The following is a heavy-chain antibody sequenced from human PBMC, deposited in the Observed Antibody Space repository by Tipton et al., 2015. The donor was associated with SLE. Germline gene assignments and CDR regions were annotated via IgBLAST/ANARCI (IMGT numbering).Heavy chain of an antibody. CDR3: ARGISYGDWFDY. D-gene: IGHD4-17*01. CDR2: IYYSGST. V-gene: IGHV4-61*01. J-gene: IGHJ4*02. CDR1: GGSISSSSYY. Sequence: TLSLTCTVSGGSISSSSYYWSWIRQPPGKGLEWIGYIYYSGSTNYNPSLKSRVTISVDTSKNQFSLRLNSVTAADTAVYYCARGISYGDWFDYWGQGTLVTVSS.